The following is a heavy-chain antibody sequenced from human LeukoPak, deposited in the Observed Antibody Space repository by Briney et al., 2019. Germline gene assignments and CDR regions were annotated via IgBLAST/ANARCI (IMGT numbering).Heavy chain of an antibody. CDR1: GFTFSNYA. J-gene: IGHJ6*02. Sequence: GGSLRLSCAASGFTFSNYAMHWVRQAPGKGLEYVSAISSNGGITYYANSVEGRFTISRDNSKNTLYLQMGSLRAEDMAVYYCARDQLLLSYYYGMDVWGRGTRVTVSS. CDR2: ISSNGGIT. V-gene: IGHV3-64*01. D-gene: IGHD2-2*01. CDR3: ARDQLLLSYYYGMDV.